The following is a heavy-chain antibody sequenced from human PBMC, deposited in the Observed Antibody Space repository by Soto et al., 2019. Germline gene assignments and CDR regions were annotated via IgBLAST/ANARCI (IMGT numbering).Heavy chain of an antibody. CDR1: GGTFNTYA. CDR2: ISPMFGAA. V-gene: IGHV1-69*19. CDR3: AREVQVHTPAFVY. J-gene: IGHJ4*02. Sequence: QVQLVQSGAEMKKPGSSVKVSCQSSGGTFNTYAMNWVRQAPGQGPEWMGDISPMFGAANYAPKFQGRVTITADESKRTSYMQLSSLTSEDTALYFWAREVQVHTPAFVYWGQGTMVTVSS.